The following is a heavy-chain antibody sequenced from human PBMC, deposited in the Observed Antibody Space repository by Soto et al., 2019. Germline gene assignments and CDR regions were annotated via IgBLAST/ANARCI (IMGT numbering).Heavy chain of an antibody. CDR2: LSNDGSNK. V-gene: IGHV3-30*18. CDR3: AKVKTSSVYYASSDY. CDR1: GFTFSTYG. D-gene: IGHD3-22*01. J-gene: IGHJ4*02. Sequence: ESGGGVVQPGRSLRLSCAASGFTFSTYGMHWVRQDPGKGLEWVAVLSNDGSNKYYADSVKGRFTISRDNSKNTLYLQMNSLRAEDTAVYYCAKVKTSSVYYASSDYWGQGTLVTVSS.